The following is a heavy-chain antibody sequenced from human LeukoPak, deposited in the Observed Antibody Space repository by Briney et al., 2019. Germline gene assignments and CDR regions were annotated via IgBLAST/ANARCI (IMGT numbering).Heavy chain of an antibody. V-gene: IGHV1-46*01. Sequence: ASVKVSCKASGYTFTSYYMHWVRQAPGQGLEWMGIINPSGGSTSYAQKFQGRVTMTRDTSTSTVYMELSSLRSEDTAVYYCARVLDGYYGGNPFGYWGQGTLVTVSS. CDR3: ARVLDGYYGGNPFGY. J-gene: IGHJ4*02. D-gene: IGHD4-23*01. CDR1: GYTFTSYY. CDR2: INPSGGST.